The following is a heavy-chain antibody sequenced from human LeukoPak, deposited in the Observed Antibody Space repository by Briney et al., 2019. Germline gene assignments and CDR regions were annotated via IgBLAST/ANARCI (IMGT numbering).Heavy chain of an antibody. Sequence: GGSLRLSCAASGFTFSSYAMSWVRQAPGKGLEWVSAISGSGGSTYYADSVKGRFTISRDNSKNTLYLQMNSLRAEDTAVYYCAKAGTGHYSDWLLNLDYWGQGTLVTVSS. J-gene: IGHJ4*02. CDR3: AKAGTGHYSDWLLNLDY. V-gene: IGHV3-23*01. D-gene: IGHD3-9*01. CDR2: ISGSGGST. CDR1: GFTFSSYA.